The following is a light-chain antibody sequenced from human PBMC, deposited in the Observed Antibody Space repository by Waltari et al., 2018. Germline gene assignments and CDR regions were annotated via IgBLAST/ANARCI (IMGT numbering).Light chain of an antibody. CDR1: NLGDKY. J-gene: IGLJ1*01. Sequence: SYDLTQPPSLSVSPGQTATIACSGDNLGDKYVAWYQQKPGPSPVLLVYQDHKRPSGSPGRFSGSNFGNTATLTISGTLSMDEADYYCQAWDSGPSGYVFGPGTRVTVL. CDR3: QAWDSGPSGYV. V-gene: IGLV3-1*01. CDR2: QDH.